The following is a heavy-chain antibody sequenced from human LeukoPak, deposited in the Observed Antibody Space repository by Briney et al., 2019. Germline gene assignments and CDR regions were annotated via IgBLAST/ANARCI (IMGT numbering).Heavy chain of an antibody. J-gene: IGHJ4*02. V-gene: IGHV3-21*01. Sequence: GGSLRLSCAASGFTFSSSSMNWVRQAPGEGLEWVSSIRSSSSYIYYADSVKGRFTISRDSAKNSLYLLLNSLRAEDTAVYYCARGRTYYYDSSGYPFDYWGQGTLVTVSS. D-gene: IGHD3-22*01. CDR1: GFTFSSSS. CDR3: ARGRTYYYDSSGYPFDY. CDR2: IRSSSSYI.